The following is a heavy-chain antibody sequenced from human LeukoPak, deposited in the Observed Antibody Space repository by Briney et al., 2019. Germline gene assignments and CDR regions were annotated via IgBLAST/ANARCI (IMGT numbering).Heavy chain of an antibody. CDR3: ARDSSWQTQFDY. Sequence: SVKVSCKASGYIFTGYYIHWVRQAPGQGLEWMGIINPSGGSTSYAQKFQGRVTMTRDMSTSTVYMELSSLRSEDTAVYYCARDSSWQTQFDYWGQGTLVTVSS. CDR2: INPSGGST. J-gene: IGHJ4*02. CDR1: GYIFTGYY. V-gene: IGHV1-46*01.